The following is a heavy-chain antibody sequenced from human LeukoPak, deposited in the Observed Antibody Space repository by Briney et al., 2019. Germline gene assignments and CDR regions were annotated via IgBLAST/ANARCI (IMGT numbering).Heavy chain of an antibody. CDR3: ARGSHDFGDFYLLDH. CDR1: DASFSNYY. Sequence: SETLSLTCAVFDASFSNYYWAWIRQPPGKGLEWIGEINHSGITNYNPSLKGRVTISVDTSKNQFSLKMTSVTAADTSVYYCARGSHDFGDFYLLDHWGQGTLVTVSS. CDR2: INHSGIT. D-gene: IGHD4-17*01. V-gene: IGHV4-34*01. J-gene: IGHJ4*02.